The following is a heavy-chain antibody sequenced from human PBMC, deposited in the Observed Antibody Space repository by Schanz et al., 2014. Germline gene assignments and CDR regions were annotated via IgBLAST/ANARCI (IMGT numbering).Heavy chain of an antibody. CDR2: INPNSGDT. CDR1: GYTTFTDYY. J-gene: IGHJ2*01. CDR3: ARLSVAGRPHVNYWYFDL. V-gene: IGHV1-2*04. D-gene: IGHD6-19*01. Sequence: QVQLVQSGAEVKKPGASVKVSCKASGYTTFTDYYIHWVRQAPGQGLEWMGWINPNSGDTNYAQKFQGWVTMTRDTSISTAYMEVSRLKSDDTAVYYCARLSVAGRPHVNYWYFDLWGRGTLVTASS.